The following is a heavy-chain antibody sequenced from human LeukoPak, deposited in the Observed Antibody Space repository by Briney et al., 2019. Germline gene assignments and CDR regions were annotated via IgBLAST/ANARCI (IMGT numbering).Heavy chain of an antibody. CDR2: IYHTGNS. V-gene: IGHV4-59*08. D-gene: IGHD2/OR15-2a*01. J-gene: IGHJ4*02. CDR3: ARHPFSSPFDY. Sequence: KTSETLSLTCTVSGGSVSSDYWSWIRQPPGKGLEWIGYIYHTGNSDYNPSLKSRATISLDTSKNQFSLKLTSVTAADTAVYFCARHPFSSPFDYWGQGTLVTVSS. CDR1: GGSVSSDY.